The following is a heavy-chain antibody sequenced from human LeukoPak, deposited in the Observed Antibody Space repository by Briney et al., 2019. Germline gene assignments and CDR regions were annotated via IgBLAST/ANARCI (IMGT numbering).Heavy chain of an antibody. CDR3: VREKSITIFGSKYYGMDV. D-gene: IGHD3-3*01. V-gene: IGHV3-74*01. CDR1: GFTFSSDW. Sequence: PGGSLRLSCAASGFTFSSDWMHWVRQAPGKGLVWVSRINGAGTSTSYADSVRGRFTISRDNAKNSLDLQMNSLRAEDTAVYYCVREKSITIFGSKYYGMDVWGQGTTVTVSS. J-gene: IGHJ6*02. CDR2: INGAGTST.